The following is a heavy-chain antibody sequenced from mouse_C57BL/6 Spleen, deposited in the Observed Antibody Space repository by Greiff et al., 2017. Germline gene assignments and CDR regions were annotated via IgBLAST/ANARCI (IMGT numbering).Heavy chain of an antibody. J-gene: IGHJ2*01. CDR3: ARSSYYYGSSYGY. D-gene: IGHD1-1*01. CDR2: IYPGSGST. CDR1: GYTFTSYW. V-gene: IGHV1-55*01. Sequence: QVQLQQPGAELVKPGASVKMSCKASGYTFTSYWITWVKQRPGQGLEWIGDIYPGSGSTNYNEKFKSKATLTVDTSSSTAYMPLSSLTSEDSAVYYCARSSYYYGSSYGYWGQGTTLTVSS.